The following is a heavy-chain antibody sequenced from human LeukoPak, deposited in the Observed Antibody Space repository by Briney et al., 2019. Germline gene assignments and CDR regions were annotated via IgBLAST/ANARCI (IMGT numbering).Heavy chain of an antibody. J-gene: IGHJ5*02. D-gene: IGHD3-10*01. CDR3: ARHAPLWFGEFTAKNVWFDP. V-gene: IGHV4-39*01. CDR1: GGSISSGSYY. Sequence: PSETLSLTCTVSGGSISSGSYYWSWIRQPPGKGLGWIGEINHSVSTNYNPSLKRRVPISVDTSKNQISLKLSSVTAADTAVYYCARHAPLWFGEFTAKNVWFDPWGQGTLVTVSS. CDR2: INHSVST.